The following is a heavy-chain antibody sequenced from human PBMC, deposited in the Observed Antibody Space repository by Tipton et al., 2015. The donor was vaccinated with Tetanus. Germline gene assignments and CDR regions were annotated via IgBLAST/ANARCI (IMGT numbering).Heavy chain of an antibody. CDR3: AREGITGSHYVVDY. CDR1: GFTFSSHA. V-gene: IGHV3-30-3*01. Sequence: SLRLSCVVSGFTFSSHAFHWVRQAPGKGLEWVTIISFDGDNKYYVDSVKGRFTISRDNSKNTLYLQLNNLRPEDTAVYYCAREGITGSHYVVDYWGQGTLVIVSS. J-gene: IGHJ4*02. CDR2: ISFDGDNK. D-gene: IGHD1-26*01.